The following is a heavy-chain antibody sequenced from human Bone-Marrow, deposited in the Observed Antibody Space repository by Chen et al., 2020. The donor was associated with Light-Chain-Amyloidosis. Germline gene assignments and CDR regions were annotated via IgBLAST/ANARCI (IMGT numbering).Heavy chain of an antibody. CDR3: VGGGD. CDR1: GFIVSNNY. Sequence: EVQLVESGGGLVQPGGSLRLSCAASGFIVSNNYMNWVRQAPGKGLEWVSVFYRGGGTNYTAPVKAHFPIPRHNSKNTLYLKMNGRRAGDTAVYYCVGGGDWGQGTLVTVSS. CDR2: FYRGGGT. D-gene: IGHD3-16*01. V-gene: IGHV3-53*04. J-gene: IGHJ4*02.